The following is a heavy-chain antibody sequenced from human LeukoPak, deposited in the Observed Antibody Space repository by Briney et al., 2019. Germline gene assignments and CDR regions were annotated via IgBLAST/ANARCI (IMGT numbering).Heavy chain of an antibody. Sequence: SQTLSLTCTVSGGSINSGDYYWSWIRQLPGKGLEWIGYIYYSGSTYYPPSLRSRVTISIDTSKNQFSLKLRSVTAADTAIYYCARQGYDILTGYIDAFDIWGQGTMVTVSS. CDR2: IYYSGST. CDR3: ARQGYDILTGYIDAFDI. V-gene: IGHV4-30-4*08. D-gene: IGHD3-9*01. CDR1: GGSINSGDYY. J-gene: IGHJ3*02.